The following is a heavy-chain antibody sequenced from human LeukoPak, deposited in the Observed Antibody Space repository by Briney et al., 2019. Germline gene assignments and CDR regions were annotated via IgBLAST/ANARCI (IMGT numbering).Heavy chain of an antibody. CDR1: GFTFSSQG. CDR3: ASTRGYSGYDYNDH. CDR2: IWYDGSKT. V-gene: IGHV3-33*01. J-gene: IGHJ1*01. Sequence: PGRSLRLSCAASGFTFSSQGTHWVRQAPGKGLEWVALIWYDGSKTYYADSVKGRFTISRDNSKNTLYLQMNSLRAEDTAVYYCASTRGYSGYDYNDHWGQ. D-gene: IGHD5-12*01.